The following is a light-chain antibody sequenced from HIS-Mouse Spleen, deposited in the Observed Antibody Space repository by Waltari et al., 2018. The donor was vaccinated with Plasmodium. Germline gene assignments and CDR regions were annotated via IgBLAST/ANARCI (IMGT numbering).Light chain of an antibody. CDR1: SRDVGGYNY. CDR3: CSYAGSYTWV. V-gene: IGLV2-11*01. CDR2: HVS. J-gene: IGLJ2*01. Sequence: QSALTQPRSVSGSPGQSVTISCTGTSRDVGGYNYVSWYQQHPGKAPKLLIYHVSKRPSGVPLRFSGSKSCNTASLTISWLQAEDEADYYCCSYAGSYTWVFGGGTKLTVL.